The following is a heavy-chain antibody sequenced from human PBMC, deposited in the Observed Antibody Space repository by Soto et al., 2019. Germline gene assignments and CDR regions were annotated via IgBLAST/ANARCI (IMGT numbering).Heavy chain of an antibody. V-gene: IGHV4-34*01. Sequence: PSETLSLTCAVYGGSFSGYYWSWIRQPPGKGLEWIGEINHSGSTNYNPSLKSRVTISVDTSKNQFSLKLSSVTAADTAVYYCARVRKGYWGQGTLVTVPS. J-gene: IGHJ4*02. CDR1: GGSFSGYY. D-gene: IGHD1-1*01. CDR3: ARVRKGY. CDR2: INHSGST.